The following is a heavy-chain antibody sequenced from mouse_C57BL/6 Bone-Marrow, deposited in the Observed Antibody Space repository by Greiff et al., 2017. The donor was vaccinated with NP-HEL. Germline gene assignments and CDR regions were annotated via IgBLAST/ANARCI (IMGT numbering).Heavy chain of an antibody. Sequence: QVQLQQSGPGLVQPSQSLSITCTVSGFSLTSYGVHWVRQSPGKGLEWLGVIWRGGSTDYNAAFMSRLSIIKDNSKSQVFFKMNSLQADDTAIYYCAKKEKYYGNYGFAYWGQGTLVTVSA. CDR1: GFSLTSYG. J-gene: IGHJ3*01. CDR3: AKKEKYYGNYGFAY. V-gene: IGHV2-5*01. CDR2: IWRGGST. D-gene: IGHD2-1*01.